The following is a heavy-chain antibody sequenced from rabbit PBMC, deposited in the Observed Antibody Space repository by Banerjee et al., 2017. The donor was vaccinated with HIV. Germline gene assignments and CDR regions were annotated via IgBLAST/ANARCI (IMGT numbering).Heavy chain of an antibody. CDR3: ARYLSDTDWSINL. J-gene: IGHJ4*01. D-gene: IGHD1-1*01. CDR1: GFSFSSSYW. V-gene: IGHV1S45*01. CDR2: IYAGSSGST. Sequence: QEQLEESGGDLVKPEASLTLTCTASGFSFSSSYWICWVRQAPGKGLEWIACIYAGSSGSTYYASWAKGRFTITKTSSTTVTLQMTSLTAADTATYFCARYLSDTDWSINLWGPGTLVTVS.